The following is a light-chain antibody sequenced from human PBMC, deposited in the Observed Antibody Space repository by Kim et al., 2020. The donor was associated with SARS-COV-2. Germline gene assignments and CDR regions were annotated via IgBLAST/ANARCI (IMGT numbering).Light chain of an antibody. Sequence: GQRVTISCTGSSSNIGAGYDVHWYQQLPGTAPKLLIFVNTNRPSGVPDRFSGSKSGTSASLAITGLQAEDEADYYCQSYDSSLSVVFGGRTKLTVL. CDR1: SSNIGAGYD. CDR2: VNT. CDR3: QSYDSSLSVV. J-gene: IGLJ2*01. V-gene: IGLV1-40*01.